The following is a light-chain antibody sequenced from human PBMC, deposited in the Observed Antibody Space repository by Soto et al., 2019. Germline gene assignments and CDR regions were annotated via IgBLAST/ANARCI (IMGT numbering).Light chain of an antibody. CDR1: QSVSSSY. CDR3: QQYGSSLPWT. CDR2: GAS. V-gene: IGKV3-20*01. Sequence: EIVLTQSPGTLSLSPGERATLSCRASQSVSSSYLAWYQQKPGQAPRLLIYGASSRATGIPDGFSGSGSGTDFTLTISRLEPEDFAVYYCQQYGSSLPWTFGQGTKVDNK. J-gene: IGKJ1*01.